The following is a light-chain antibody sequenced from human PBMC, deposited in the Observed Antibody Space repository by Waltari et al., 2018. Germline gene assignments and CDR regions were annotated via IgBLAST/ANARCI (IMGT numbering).Light chain of an antibody. CDR2: AAS. J-gene: IGKJ2*03. CDR3: QHYYYNPYS. Sequence: IQMTQSPSALSASVGDRVTISCRASQSIYSDLAWYLQKPGKAPKLLIYAASSLQSGIPSRFSGSGSGTDFTLTISSLQPEDSATYYCQHYYYNPYSFGQGTKVEIK. V-gene: IGKV1-6*01. CDR1: QSIYSD.